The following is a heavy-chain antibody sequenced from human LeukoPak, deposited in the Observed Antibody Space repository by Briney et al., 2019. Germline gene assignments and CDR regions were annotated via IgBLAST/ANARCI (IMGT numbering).Heavy chain of an antibody. CDR1: GFTVSSNY. J-gene: IGHJ4*02. Sequence: ESGGSLRLSCAASGFTVSSNYMSWVRQAPGKGLEWVSVIYSGGSTYYADSVKGRFTISRDNSKNTLYFQMNSLRAEDTAVYYCARDRGGYYFDYWGQGTLVTVSS. CDR2: IYSGGST. CDR3: ARDRGGYYFDY. D-gene: IGHD3-16*01. V-gene: IGHV3-53*01.